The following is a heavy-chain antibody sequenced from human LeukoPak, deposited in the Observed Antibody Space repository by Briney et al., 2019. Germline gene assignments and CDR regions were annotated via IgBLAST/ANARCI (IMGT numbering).Heavy chain of an antibody. Sequence: SQTLSLTCTVSGGSISSGGYYWSWIRQHPGKGLEWIGYIYYSGSTYYNPSLKSRVTMSVDTSKNQFSLKLSSVTAADTAVYYCARGSNDFWSGYYTRSTPDAFDIWGQGTMVTVSS. J-gene: IGHJ3*02. CDR3: ARGSNDFWSGYYTRSTPDAFDI. V-gene: IGHV4-31*03. D-gene: IGHD3-3*01. CDR2: IYYSGST. CDR1: GGSISSGGYY.